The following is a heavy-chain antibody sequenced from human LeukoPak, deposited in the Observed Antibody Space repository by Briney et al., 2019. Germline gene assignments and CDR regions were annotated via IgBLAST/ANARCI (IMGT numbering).Heavy chain of an antibody. Sequence: GGSLRLSCAASGFNIGPYAMYWVRQGPGRGLEWVSVIKADDSGTFYSDSVRGRFTTSRDNSKNSLYLQMSSLTSDDTALYYCATWAFYHNLDVWGQGTTVAVSS. D-gene: IGHD2/OR15-2a*01. CDR2: IKADDSGT. CDR3: ATWAFYHNLDV. V-gene: IGHV3-43*02. J-gene: IGHJ6*02. CDR1: GFNIGPYA.